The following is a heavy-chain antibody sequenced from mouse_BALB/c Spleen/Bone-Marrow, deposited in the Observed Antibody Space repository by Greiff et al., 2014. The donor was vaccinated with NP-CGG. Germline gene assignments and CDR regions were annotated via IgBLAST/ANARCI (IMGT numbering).Heavy chain of an antibody. Sequence: QVHLQQSGAELARPGASVKMSCKASGYTFTSYTMHWVKQRPGQGLEWIGYINPSSGYTNYNQKFKDKATLTADKSSSTAYMQLSSLTSEDSAVYYCARSNGNYVLAYWGQGTLVTVSA. D-gene: IGHD2-1*01. J-gene: IGHJ3*01. CDR3: ARSNGNYVLAY. CDR1: GYTFTSYT. CDR2: INPSSGYT. V-gene: IGHV1-4*01.